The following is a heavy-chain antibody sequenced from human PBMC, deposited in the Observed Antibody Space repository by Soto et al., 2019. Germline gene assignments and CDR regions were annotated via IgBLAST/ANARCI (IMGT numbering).Heavy chain of an antibody. J-gene: IGHJ5*02. CDR3: AKDTGMATWFDP. CDR1: GFTFSSYG. Sequence: PGGSLRLSCAASGFTFSSYGMHWVRQAPGKGLEWVAVISYDGSNKYYADSVKGRFTISRDNSKSTLYLQMNSLRAEDTAVYYCAKDTGMATWFDPWGQGTLVTVSS. CDR2: ISYDGSNK. V-gene: IGHV3-30*18. D-gene: IGHD5-12*01.